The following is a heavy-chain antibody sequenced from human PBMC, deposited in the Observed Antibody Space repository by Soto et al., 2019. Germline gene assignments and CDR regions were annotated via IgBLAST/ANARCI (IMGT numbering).Heavy chain of an antibody. CDR2: IYYSGST. Sequence: QLQLQESGPGLVKPSETLSLTCTVSGGSISSSSYYWGWIRQPPGKGLEWIGSIYYSGSTYYNPSLKSRVTISVDTSKSQFSLKLSSVTAADTAVYYCARHLGYSYGYSDAFDIWGQGTMVTVSS. D-gene: IGHD5-18*01. CDR1: GGSISSSSYY. J-gene: IGHJ3*02. V-gene: IGHV4-39*01. CDR3: ARHLGYSYGYSDAFDI.